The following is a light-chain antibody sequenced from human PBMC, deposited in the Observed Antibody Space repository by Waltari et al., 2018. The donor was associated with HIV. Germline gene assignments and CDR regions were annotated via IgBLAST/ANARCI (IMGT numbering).Light chain of an antibody. Sequence: QSVLTQPPSVSGAPGQRVTISCTGSSSNIGAGYDVHWYQQLPGTAPKLLIYGNTNLPSGVPDRFSGSKSGTSASLAITGLQAEDEADYYCQSLRVFGGGTKLTVL. CDR3: QSLRV. CDR2: GNT. J-gene: IGLJ2*01. CDR1: SSNIGAGYD. V-gene: IGLV1-40*01.